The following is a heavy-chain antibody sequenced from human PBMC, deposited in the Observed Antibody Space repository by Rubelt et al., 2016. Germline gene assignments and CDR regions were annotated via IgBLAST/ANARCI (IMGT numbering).Heavy chain of an antibody. Sequence: QVQLQESGPGLVKPSETLSLTCTVSGGSISSYYWSWIRQPPGKGLEWIGYVYYTGSTNYNPSLKSRVIMSVDTSKNQFSLILAAVTAAATAWYYCARGVSTSWTFWFDPWGQGTLVTVSS. D-gene: IGHD3/OR15-3a*01. CDR3: ARGVSTSWTFWFDP. CDR1: GGSISSYY. J-gene: IGHJ5*02. V-gene: IGHV4-59*01. CDR2: VYYTGST.